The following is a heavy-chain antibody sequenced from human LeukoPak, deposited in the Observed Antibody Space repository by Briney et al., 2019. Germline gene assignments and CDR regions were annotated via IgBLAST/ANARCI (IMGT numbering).Heavy chain of an antibody. D-gene: IGHD6-13*01. CDR3: AKSYSSTWPSPDVDY. Sequence: AGGSLRLSCAASGLTFSNYWMYWVRQAPGKGLVWVSRINSDGSSINYADSVKGRFTISRDNSRNTLYLQMNSLRAEDTAVYYCAKSYSSTWPSPDVDYWGQGTLVTVSS. V-gene: IGHV3-74*01. J-gene: IGHJ4*02. CDR1: GLTFSNYW. CDR2: INSDGSSI.